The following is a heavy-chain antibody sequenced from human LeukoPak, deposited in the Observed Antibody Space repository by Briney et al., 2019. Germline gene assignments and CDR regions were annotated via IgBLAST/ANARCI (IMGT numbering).Heavy chain of an antibody. Sequence: SETLSLTCAVYGGSFSGYYWSWIRQPPGKGLEWIGEINHSGSTNYNPSLKSRVTISVETSKNQFSLKLSSVTAADTAVYYCARRPQQLVSWFDPWGQGTLVTVSS. CDR2: INHSGST. J-gene: IGHJ5*02. D-gene: IGHD6-13*01. CDR1: GGSFSGYY. V-gene: IGHV4-34*01. CDR3: ARRPQQLVSWFDP.